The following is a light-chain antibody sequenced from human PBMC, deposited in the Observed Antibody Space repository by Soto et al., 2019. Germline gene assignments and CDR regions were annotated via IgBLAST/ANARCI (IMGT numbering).Light chain of an antibody. Sequence: EIVMTQSPATLSVSPGERATLSCRASQSVSSNLAWYHQKPGQAPRLIIYDASTRATGIPARLSGSGSGTAFTLTISSLQSEDFAVSYCEQYKDGLTFGGGTKVEIK. V-gene: IGKV3-15*01. J-gene: IGKJ4*01. CDR3: EQYKDGLT. CDR1: QSVSSN. CDR2: DAS.